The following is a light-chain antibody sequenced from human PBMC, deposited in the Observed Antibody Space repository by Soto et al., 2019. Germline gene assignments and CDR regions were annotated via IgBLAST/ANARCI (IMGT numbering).Light chain of an antibody. V-gene: IGLV3-25*02. CDR2: KDS. Sequence: SYELTQPPSVSVSPGQTARITCSGDSLPKQNAYWYRQKPGQAPVLVIYKDSERPSGIPERFSGSSSGTIVTLTISGVQAEDEADYYCQSADSSGGYHVIFGGGTKLTVL. J-gene: IGLJ2*01. CDR3: QSADSSGGYHVI. CDR1: SLPKQN.